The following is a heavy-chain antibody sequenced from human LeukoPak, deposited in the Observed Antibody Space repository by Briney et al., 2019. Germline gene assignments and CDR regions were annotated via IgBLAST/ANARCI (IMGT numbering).Heavy chain of an antibody. Sequence: PGGSLRLSCAASGFTFSNYWMHWVRQAPGKGLVWVSRINSDGINTSYADSVKGRFTISRDNAKNTLNLQMNSLRAEDTAVYYCAKPYYYDSSGYRNWGQGTLVTVSS. CDR1: GFTFSNYW. CDR2: INSDGINT. D-gene: IGHD3-22*01. J-gene: IGHJ4*02. CDR3: AKPYYYDSSGYRN. V-gene: IGHV3-74*01.